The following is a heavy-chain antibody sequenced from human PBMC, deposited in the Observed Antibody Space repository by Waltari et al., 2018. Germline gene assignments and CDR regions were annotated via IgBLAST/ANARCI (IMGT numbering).Heavy chain of an antibody. CDR2: LYFSGNT. CDR3: TRHTTALAGTFSEFDY. Sequence: QLQLQESGPGLVKPSEPLSLTCTVSGASIPIRNYTCGWIRQSPGKGLEWLGSLYFSGNTYYNPSLGSRLTMSVDTSKNQFYLRLNSVTAADRGVYYCTRHTTALAGTFSEFDYWGQGTLVAVSS. D-gene: IGHD1-1*01. V-gene: IGHV4-39*01. CDR1: GASIPIRNYT. J-gene: IGHJ4*02.